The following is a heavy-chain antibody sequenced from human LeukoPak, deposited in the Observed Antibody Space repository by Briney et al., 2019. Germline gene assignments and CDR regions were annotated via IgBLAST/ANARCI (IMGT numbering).Heavy chain of an antibody. CDR2: IYYSGST. D-gene: IGHD3-22*01. Sequence: SETLSLTCTVSGGSISSSSYYWGWIRQPPGKGLEWIGSIYYSGSTYYNPSLKSRVTISVDTSKNQFSLKLSSVTAADTAVYYCARRASYYDSSGYFLGAFDIWGQGTMVTVSS. CDR3: ARRASYYDSSGYFLGAFDI. V-gene: IGHV4-39*07. J-gene: IGHJ3*02. CDR1: GGSISSSSYY.